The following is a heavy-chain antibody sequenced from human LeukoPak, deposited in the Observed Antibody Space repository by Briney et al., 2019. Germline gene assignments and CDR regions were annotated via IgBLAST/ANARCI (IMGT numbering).Heavy chain of an antibody. CDR3: ARVALYALDV. D-gene: IGHD3-16*01. V-gene: IGHV3-53*01. J-gene: IGHJ3*01. CDR1: GFTFSSSA. Sequence: GGSLRLSCAASGFTFSSSAMSWVRQAPGKGLEWVSVFSSGGDTYYAESVKGRFTIYRDNSKNTLYLQISSLRAEDTAVYYCARVALYALDVWGQGTVVTVSS. CDR2: FSSGGDT.